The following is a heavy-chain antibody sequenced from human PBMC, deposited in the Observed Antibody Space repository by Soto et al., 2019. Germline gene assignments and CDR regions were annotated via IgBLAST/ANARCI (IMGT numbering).Heavy chain of an antibody. J-gene: IGHJ5*01. CDR3: ARESYYGSGATVVAS. V-gene: IGHV4-59*01. CDR2: IYYSGTT. D-gene: IGHD3-10*01. Sequence: QVQLQESGPGLVRPSETLSLTCTVSGGSISGYYWSWIRQPPGKGLEWIGYIYYSGTTSYNPSLNSRVTMXXAXAXXQCSLKVNSVTAADTAVYYCARESYYGSGATVVASWGQGTLVTVSS. CDR1: GGSISGYY.